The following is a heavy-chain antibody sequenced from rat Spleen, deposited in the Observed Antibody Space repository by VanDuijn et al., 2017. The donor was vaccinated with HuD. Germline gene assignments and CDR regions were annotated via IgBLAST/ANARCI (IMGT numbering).Heavy chain of an antibody. CDR2: ISYDGSSI. V-gene: IGHV5-7*01. J-gene: IGHJ3*01. CDR1: GFTFSDYN. Sequence: EVQLVESGGGLVQPGRSLKLSCAASGFTFSDYNMAWVRQAPTKGLEWVATISYDGSSIYYRDSVKGRFTFSRDNAKSTLYLQMDSLRSEDTATYYCATRGFAYWGQGTLVTVSS. CDR3: ATRGFAY.